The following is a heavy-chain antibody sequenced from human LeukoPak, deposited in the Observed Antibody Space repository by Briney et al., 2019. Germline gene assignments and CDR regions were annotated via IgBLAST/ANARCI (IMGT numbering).Heavy chain of an antibody. J-gene: IGHJ4*02. CDR3: ATRGLSREFDY. CDR2: VSGNGVST. Sequence: GGSLRLSCAASGLTYSSYAITWVRQVPGKGLAWVSTVSGNGVSTNYADSVKGRFTISRDNSKNTLYLQMNSLRAEDTAVYYCATRGLSREFDYWGQGTLVTVSS. CDR1: GLTYSSYA. D-gene: IGHD3-10*01. V-gene: IGHV3-23*01.